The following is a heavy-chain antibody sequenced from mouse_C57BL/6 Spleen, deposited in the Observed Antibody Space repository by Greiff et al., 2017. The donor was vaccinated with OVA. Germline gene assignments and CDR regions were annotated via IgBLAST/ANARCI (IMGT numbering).Heavy chain of an antibody. J-gene: IGHJ2*01. Sequence: EVQLQQSGPELVKPGASVKISCKASGYSFTDYYMNWVKQSNGKSLEWIGVIIPNFGPTSYNQKFKCKATLTVDQSSSTAYMQLNSLTSEDSAVYYWAREGTTVPFDYWGQGTTLTVSS. D-gene: IGHD1-1*01. CDR1: GYSFTDYY. CDR2: IIPNFGPT. CDR3: AREGTTVPFDY. V-gene: IGHV1-39*01.